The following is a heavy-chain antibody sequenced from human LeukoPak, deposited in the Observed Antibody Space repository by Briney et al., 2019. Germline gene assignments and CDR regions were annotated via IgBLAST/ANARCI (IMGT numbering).Heavy chain of an antibody. CDR1: VYTFTGYY. CDR2: INPAGGST. CDR3: TRDNSVGDNAWWFDP. V-gene: IGHV1-46*01. Sequence: ASVWVSCKASVYTFTGYYMHWVRQAPGQGREWMGLINPAGGSTGYAQKFQGRVTMTRYIYTSTDYMELSSLRSEDTAIYYCTRDNSVGDNAWWFDPWGQGTLVTVSS. D-gene: IGHD3-16*01. J-gene: IGHJ5*02.